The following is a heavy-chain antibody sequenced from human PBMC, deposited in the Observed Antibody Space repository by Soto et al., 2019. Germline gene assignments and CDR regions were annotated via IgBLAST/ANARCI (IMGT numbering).Heavy chain of an antibody. CDR1: GFTFSSYA. CDR3: ARDLVVIKNKRGDY. D-gene: IGHD3-22*01. V-gene: IGHV3-30-3*01. J-gene: IGHJ4*02. Sequence: PGGSLRLACAASGFTFSSYAMHWVRQAPGKGLDWVAVISYDGSNKYYADSVKGRFTISRDNSKNTLYLQMNSLRAEVTSVYYCARDLVVIKNKRGDYWGQGTLVTVSS. CDR2: ISYDGSNK.